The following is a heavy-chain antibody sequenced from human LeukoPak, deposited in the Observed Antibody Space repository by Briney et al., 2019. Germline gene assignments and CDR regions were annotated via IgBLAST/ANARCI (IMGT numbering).Heavy chain of an antibody. CDR1: GGTFSSYA. D-gene: IGHD5-18*01. Sequence: SVNVSCKASGGTFSSYAISWVRQAPGQGLEWMGGIIPIFGTANYAQKFQGRVTITADESTSTAYMELSSLRSEDTAVYYCARDGGGYSYGYHYWGQGTLVTVSS. J-gene: IGHJ4*02. V-gene: IGHV1-69*01. CDR3: ARDGGGYSYGYHY. CDR2: IIPIFGTA.